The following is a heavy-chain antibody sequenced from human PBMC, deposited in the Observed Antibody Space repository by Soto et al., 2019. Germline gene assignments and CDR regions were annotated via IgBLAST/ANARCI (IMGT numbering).Heavy chain of an antibody. Sequence: SETLSLTCTVSGGSISSSSYYWGWIRQPPGKGLEWIGSIYYSGSTYYNPSLKSRVTISVDTSKNQFSLTLSSVTAADTAVYYCARSSGSYLWYFDYWGQGTLVTVS. J-gene: IGHJ4*02. CDR1: GGSISSSSYY. D-gene: IGHD1-26*01. CDR2: IYYSGST. V-gene: IGHV4-39*01. CDR3: ARSSGSYLWYFDY.